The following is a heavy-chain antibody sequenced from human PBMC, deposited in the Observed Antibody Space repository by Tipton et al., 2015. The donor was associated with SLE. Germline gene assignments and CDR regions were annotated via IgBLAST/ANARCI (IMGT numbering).Heavy chain of an antibody. V-gene: IGHV4-4*07. CDR2: IYSSGSK. Sequence: TLSLTCTVSGGSISYDYWSWIRQSAGKGLEWIGRIYSSGSKDYNPSLKSRLSMSLDASTNQVSLRLSSVTAADTAVYYCAALLRHWGQGTLVTVSS. CDR3: AALLRH. J-gene: IGHJ4*02. CDR1: GGSISYDY.